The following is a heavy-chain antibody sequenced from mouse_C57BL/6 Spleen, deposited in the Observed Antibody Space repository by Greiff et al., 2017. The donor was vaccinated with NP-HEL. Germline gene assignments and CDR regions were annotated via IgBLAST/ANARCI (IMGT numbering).Heavy chain of an antibody. D-gene: IGHD2-3*01. CDR3: AGADGTYYLDY. Sequence: EVQLQQSGPVLVKPGASVKMSCKASGYTFTDYYMNWVKQSHGKSLEWIGVINPYNVGTSYHPKCKGKATLTVDLSSSTAYMDLNSLTSEDSAVYYCAGADGTYYLDYWGQGTTLTVAS. V-gene: IGHV1-19*01. CDR2: INPYNVGT. J-gene: IGHJ2*01. CDR1: GYTFTDYY.